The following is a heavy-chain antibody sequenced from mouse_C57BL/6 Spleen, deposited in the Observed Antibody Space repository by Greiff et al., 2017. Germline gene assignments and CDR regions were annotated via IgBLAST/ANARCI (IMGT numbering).Heavy chain of an antibody. Sequence: QVQLQQPGPELVKPGASVKISCKASGYAFSSSWMTWVKQRPGKGLEWIGRIYPGDGGTNYNGKFKGKATLTADTSSSTAYMQLSSLTSEDSAVYFCARDGSSYGFAYWGQGTLVTVSA. CDR3: ARDGSSYGFAY. CDR1: GYAFSSSW. V-gene: IGHV1-82*01. D-gene: IGHD1-1*01. CDR2: IYPGDGGT. J-gene: IGHJ3*01.